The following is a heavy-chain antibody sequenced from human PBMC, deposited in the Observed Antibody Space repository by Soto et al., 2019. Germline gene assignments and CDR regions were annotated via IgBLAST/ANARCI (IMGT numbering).Heavy chain of an antibody. D-gene: IGHD6-19*01. CDR3: AREKWLVRRNDPFDI. CDR1: GYTFLNYY. J-gene: IGHJ3*02. V-gene: IGHV1-46*01. Sequence: ASVKVSCKASGYTFLNYYMHWVRQAPGQGLEWMGIINLNGGSTTYAQKFQGRVTLTRDTSTNTVNMELSSLRSEDTAVYYCAREKWLVRRNDPFDIWGQGTMVTVS. CDR2: INLNGGST.